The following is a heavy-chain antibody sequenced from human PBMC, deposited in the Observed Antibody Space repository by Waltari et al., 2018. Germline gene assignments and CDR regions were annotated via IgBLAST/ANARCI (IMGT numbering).Heavy chain of an antibody. CDR3: ARPADGYESDAFDI. J-gene: IGHJ3*02. CDR1: GCTFSSYA. CDR2: IIPIFGTG. Sequence: QVQLVQSGAAVKKPGSSVKFSCKASGCTFSSYASSWARQAPGQGLEWMGRIIPIFGTGNYAQKFQGRVTITADKSTSTAYMELSSLRSEDTDVYYCARPADGYESDAFDIWGQGTMVTVSS. V-gene: IGHV1-69*08. D-gene: IGHD5-12*01.